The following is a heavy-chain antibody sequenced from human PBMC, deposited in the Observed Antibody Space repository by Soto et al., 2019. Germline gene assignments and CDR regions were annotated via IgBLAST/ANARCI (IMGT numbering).Heavy chain of an antibody. D-gene: IGHD3-10*01. Sequence: EVQLLESGGGLVQPGGSLRLSCVASGFTFSTYTMSWVRQAPGKGLEWVSVISGSGGRPSYADSVQGRFSISRDNPKNTLYLQMNCLRGEDTARYYCAKARCITTDCYVPDYWGQGTLVTVSS. CDR1: GFTFSTYT. CDR3: AKARCITTDCYVPDY. J-gene: IGHJ4*02. V-gene: IGHV3-23*01. CDR2: ISGSGGRP.